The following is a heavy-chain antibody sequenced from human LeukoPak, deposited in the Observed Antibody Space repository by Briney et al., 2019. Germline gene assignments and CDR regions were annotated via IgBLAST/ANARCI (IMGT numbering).Heavy chain of an antibody. CDR1: GFTFSNYA. V-gene: IGHV3-23*01. J-gene: IGHJ4*02. Sequence: GGSLRLSCAASGFTFSNYAMSCVRQAPGKGLEWVSAISGSGGSTYYADSVKGRFTISRDNSKNTLYLQMNSLRAEDTAVYYCANLPAALGGPADYWGQGTLVTVSS. CDR3: ANLPAALGGPADY. CDR2: ISGSGGST. D-gene: IGHD3-16*01.